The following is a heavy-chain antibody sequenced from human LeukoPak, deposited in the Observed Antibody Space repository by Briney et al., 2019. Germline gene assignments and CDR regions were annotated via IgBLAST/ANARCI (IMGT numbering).Heavy chain of an antibody. CDR3: ARDSLGNDDSSGYV. V-gene: IGHV4-30-4*01. J-gene: IGHJ4*02. CDR1: GGSISGSSYY. CDR2: IYYSGST. D-gene: IGHD3-22*01. Sequence: SETLSLTCTVSGGSISGSSYYWSWIRQPPGKGLEWIGYIYYSGSTYYNPSLKSRVTISVDTSKNQFSLKLSSVTAADTAVYYCARDSLGNDDSSGYVWGQGTLVTVSS.